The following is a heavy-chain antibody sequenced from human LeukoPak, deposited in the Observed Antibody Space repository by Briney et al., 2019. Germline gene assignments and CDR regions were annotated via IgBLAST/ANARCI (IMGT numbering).Heavy chain of an antibody. J-gene: IGHJ5*02. V-gene: IGHV3-20*04. CDR1: GFTFDDYG. CDR2: INWNGGRT. D-gene: IGHD1-26*01. CDR3: ARVIVGATRWLDP. Sequence: GGSLRLSCAASGFTFDDYGMSWVRQAPGKGLEWVSDINWNGGRTVYTDSVKGRFTISRDNAKTSLYLQMNSLRAEDTALYYCARVIVGATRWLDPWGQGTLVTVSS.